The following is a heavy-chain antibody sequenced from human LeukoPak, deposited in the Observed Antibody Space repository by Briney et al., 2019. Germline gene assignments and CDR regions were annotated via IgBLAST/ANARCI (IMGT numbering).Heavy chain of an antibody. CDR3: AKIDCSGGSCYPGY. CDR1: GFTFSSYA. Sequence: PGGSLRLSCAASGFTFSSYARSWVRQAPGKGLEWVSAISGSGGSTYYADSVKGRFTISRDNSKNTLYLQMNSLRAEDTAVYYCAKIDCSGGSCYPGYWGQGTLVTVSS. J-gene: IGHJ4*02. CDR2: ISGSGGST. D-gene: IGHD2-15*01. V-gene: IGHV3-23*01.